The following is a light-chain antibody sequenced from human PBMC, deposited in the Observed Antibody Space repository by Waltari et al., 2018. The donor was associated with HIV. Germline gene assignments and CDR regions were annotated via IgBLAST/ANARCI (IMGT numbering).Light chain of an antibody. CDR3: SSYTSSISYV. J-gene: IGLJ1*01. CDR1: RSAVGCYNY. Sequence: QSALTQPASVSGSPGQSITISCPGTRSAVGCYNYFSLYQQTPGKAPKLMIYEVSNRPSGVSNRFSGSKSGNTASLTISGLQAEDEADYYCSSYTSSISYVFGTGTKVTVL. CDR2: EVS. V-gene: IGLV2-14*01.